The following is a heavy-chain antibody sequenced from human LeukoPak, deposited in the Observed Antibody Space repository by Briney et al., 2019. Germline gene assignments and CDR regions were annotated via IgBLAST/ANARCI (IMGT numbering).Heavy chain of an antibody. Sequence: GGSLRLSCAASGFTFSSYAISWVRQAPGKGLEWVSYISSSGSTIYYADSVKGRFTISRDNAKNSLYLQMNSLRAEDTAVYYCATHRRTYYYDSSDHNDYWGQGTLVTVSS. D-gene: IGHD3-22*01. CDR1: GFTFSSYA. CDR2: ISSSGSTI. J-gene: IGHJ4*02. CDR3: ATHRRTYYYDSSDHNDY. V-gene: IGHV3-48*04.